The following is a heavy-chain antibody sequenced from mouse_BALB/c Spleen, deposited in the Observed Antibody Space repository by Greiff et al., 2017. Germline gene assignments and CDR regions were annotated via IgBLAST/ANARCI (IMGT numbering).Heavy chain of an antibody. V-gene: IGHV2-6-7*01. J-gene: IGHJ3*01. CDR2: IWGDGST. Sequence: GQLQQSGPGLVAPSQSLSITCTVSGFSLTGYGVNWVRQPPGKGLEWLGMIWGDGSTDYNSALKSRLSISKDNSKSQVFLKMNSLQTDDTARYYCAKYDYDGGFAYWGQGTLVTVSA. CDR1: GFSLTGYG. CDR3: AKYDYDGGFAY. D-gene: IGHD2-4*01.